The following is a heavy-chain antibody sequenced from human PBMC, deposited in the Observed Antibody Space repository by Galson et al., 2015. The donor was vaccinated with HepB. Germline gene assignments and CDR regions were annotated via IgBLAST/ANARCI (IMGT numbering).Heavy chain of an antibody. CDR2: ISSSSSYI. D-gene: IGHD3-9*01. CDR1: GFTFSGYS. Sequence: SLRLSCAASGFTFSGYSMNWVRQAPGKGLEWVSSISSSSSYIYYADSMKGRFTISRDNAKSSLYLQMNSLRAEDTAVYYCARGNDLLTGYVRYFDYWGQGTLVTVSS. CDR3: ARGNDLLTGYVRYFDY. J-gene: IGHJ4*02. V-gene: IGHV3-21*06.